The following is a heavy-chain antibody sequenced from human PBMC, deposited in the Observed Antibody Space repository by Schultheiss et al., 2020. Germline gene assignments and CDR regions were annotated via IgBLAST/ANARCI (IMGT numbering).Heavy chain of an antibody. CDR3: ARGNSYGPADY. J-gene: IGHJ4*02. CDR2: IYSSGST. V-gene: IGHV4-61*01. CDR1: GGSVSSCSYY. D-gene: IGHD5-18*01. Sequence: SETLSLTCTVSGGSVSSCSYYWSWIRQPPGKRLEWIGYIYSSGSTNYNPSLKSRVTISVDTSKNQFSLRLSSVTAADTAVYYCARGNSYGPADYWGQGTLVTFSS.